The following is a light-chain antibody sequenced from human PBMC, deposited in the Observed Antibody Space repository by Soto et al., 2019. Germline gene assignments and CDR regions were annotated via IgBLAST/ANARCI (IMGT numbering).Light chain of an antibody. CDR3: CSYTGTTIYVV. Sequence: QSALTQPASVSGSPGQSITISCTGTSNDVGYYNLVSWYQQHPGKAPKLIIFEVIKRPSGVSNRFSGSKSGNTASLTISGLQAEDEADYYCCSYTGTTIYVVFGGGTQLTVL. CDR2: EVI. CDR1: SNDVGYYNL. V-gene: IGLV2-23*02. J-gene: IGLJ2*01.